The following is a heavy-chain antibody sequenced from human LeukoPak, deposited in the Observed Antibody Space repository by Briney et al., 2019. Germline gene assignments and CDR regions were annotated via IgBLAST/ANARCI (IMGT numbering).Heavy chain of an antibody. CDR3: ARGWRTYYYDSSGYYGLDY. Sequence: SVKVSCKASGGTFSSYAISWVRQAPGQGLEWMGGIIPIFGTANYAQKFQGRVTITADESTSTAYMELSSLRSEDTAVYYCARGWRTYYYDSSGYYGLDYWGQGTLVTVSS. D-gene: IGHD3-22*01. J-gene: IGHJ4*02. CDR2: IIPIFGTA. CDR1: GGTFSSYA. V-gene: IGHV1-69*13.